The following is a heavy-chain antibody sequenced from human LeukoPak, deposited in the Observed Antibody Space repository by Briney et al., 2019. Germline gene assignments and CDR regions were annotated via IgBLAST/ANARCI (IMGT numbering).Heavy chain of an antibody. Sequence: GGSLRLSCAASGFTFSNYWMHWVRQAPGKGLEWVANIKQDGSEKYYVDSVKGRFTISRDNAKNSLYLQMNSLRAEDTAVYYCARDPITIFVRGEYNNWFDPWGQGTLVTVSS. V-gene: IGHV3-7*01. CDR2: IKQDGSEK. CDR1: GFTFSNYW. D-gene: IGHD3-9*01. J-gene: IGHJ5*02. CDR3: ARDPITIFVRGEYNNWFDP.